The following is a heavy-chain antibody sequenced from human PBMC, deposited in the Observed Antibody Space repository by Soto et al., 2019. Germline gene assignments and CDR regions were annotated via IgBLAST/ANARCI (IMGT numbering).Heavy chain of an antibody. V-gene: IGHV1-69*06. J-gene: IGHJ4*01. CDR3: ATFFWSGTIAHYFDY. Sequence: QVHLVQSGAEVKKPGSSVKVSCKASGGSFSTYAINLLRQAPGQGIEWMGGIIPLFGTENYAQNFQDRFTFTADKSTTTAYMGVRSRTSEDTAVYYCATFFWSGTIAHYFDYWGQVTLVPV. CDR1: GGSFSTYA. D-gene: IGHD3-3*01. CDR2: IIPLFGTE.